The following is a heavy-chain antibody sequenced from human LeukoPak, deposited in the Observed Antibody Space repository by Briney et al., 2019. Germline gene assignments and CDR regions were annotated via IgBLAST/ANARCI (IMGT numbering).Heavy chain of an antibody. D-gene: IGHD1-14*01. V-gene: IGHV1-69*13. Sequence: SVKVSCKASGGTFSSYAISWVRQAPGQGLEWMGGIIPIFGTANYAQKFQGRVTITADESTSTAYMELSSLRSEDTAVYYCARSNRLYNWFDPWGQGTLVTVSS. J-gene: IGHJ5*02. CDR2: IIPIFGTA. CDR1: GGTFSSYA. CDR3: ARSNRLYNWFDP.